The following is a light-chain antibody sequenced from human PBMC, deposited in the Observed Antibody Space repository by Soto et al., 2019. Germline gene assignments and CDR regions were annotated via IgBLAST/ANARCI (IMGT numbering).Light chain of an antibody. CDR1: SSDVGSSNL. V-gene: IGLV2-23*03. CDR3: CSYAGGNTFA. Sequence: QSALTKPASVSGSPGQSITISCTGTSSDVGSSNLVSWYQQHPGKAPKLIIYEGIQRPSGLSHRFSGSKSANTASLTISGLQTEDEADYYCCSYAGGNTFAFGGGTKLTVL. J-gene: IGLJ3*02. CDR2: EGI.